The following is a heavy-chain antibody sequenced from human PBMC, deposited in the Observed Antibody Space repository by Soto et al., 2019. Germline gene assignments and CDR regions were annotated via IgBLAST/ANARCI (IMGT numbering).Heavy chain of an antibody. Sequence: TGGSLRLSCAASGFTFTNYWMTWVRQAPGKGLEWVGRIRTKTDGGTTDYAAPVKGRFTLSRNDTKNTLFLQMSSLRTEDTAVYYCTSRFCSSTSCSPYDYWGQGTLVTVSS. D-gene: IGHD2-2*01. J-gene: IGHJ4*02. CDR3: TSRFCSSTSCSPYDY. V-gene: IGHV3-15*01. CDR2: IRTKTDGGTT. CDR1: GFTFTNYW.